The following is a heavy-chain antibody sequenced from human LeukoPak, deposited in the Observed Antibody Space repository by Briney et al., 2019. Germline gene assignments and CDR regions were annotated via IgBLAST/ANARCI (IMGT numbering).Heavy chain of an antibody. CDR2: IYYSGST. Sequence: PSETLSLTCTVSGGSIGSSSYYWGWIRQPPGKGLEWIGSIYYSGSTYYDPSLKSRVTISVDTSKNQLSLKLSSVTAADTAVYYCASQYYDFWSGYCQVCDYSGQGTLVTVSS. CDR1: GGSIGSSSYY. CDR3: ASQYYDFWSGYCQVCDY. J-gene: IGHJ4*02. D-gene: IGHD3-3*01. V-gene: IGHV4-39*01.